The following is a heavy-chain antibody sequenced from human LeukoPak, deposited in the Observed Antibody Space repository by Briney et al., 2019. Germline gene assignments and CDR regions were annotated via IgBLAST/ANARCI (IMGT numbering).Heavy chain of an antibody. CDR1: GYTFTSYG. CDR3: ARDRNIRDVWFADLDY. CDR2: ISAYNGNT. V-gene: IGHV1-18*01. Sequence: ASVKVSCKASGYTFTSYGISWVRQAPGQGLEWMGWISAYNGNTNCARKLQGRVTMTTDTSTSTAYMELRSLRSDDTAVYYCARDRNIRDVWFADLDYWGQGTLVTVSS. J-gene: IGHJ4*02. D-gene: IGHD3-10*01.